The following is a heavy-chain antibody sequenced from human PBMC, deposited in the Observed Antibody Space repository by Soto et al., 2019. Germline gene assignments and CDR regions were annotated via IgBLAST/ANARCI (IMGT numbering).Heavy chain of an antibody. J-gene: IGHJ4*02. CDR2: VSSDGSNK. CDR1: GFTFNTYA. D-gene: IGHD3-10*01. CDR3: ARGAITVLRGVDY. Sequence: QVHLEESGGGVVHPGRSLRLSCAASGFTFNTYAVHWVRQAPGKGLEWVAVVSSDGSNKYYSDSVKGRFSISRDNSNNTLSLQMNSLRTEDTAVYSCARGAITVLRGVDYWGRGTLVTVSS. V-gene: IGHV3-30*04.